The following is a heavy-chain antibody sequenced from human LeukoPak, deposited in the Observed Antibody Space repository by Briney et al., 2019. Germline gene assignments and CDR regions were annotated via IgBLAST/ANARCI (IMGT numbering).Heavy chain of an antibody. V-gene: IGHV3-23*01. CDR2: ISGSGGST. Sequence: GGSLRLSCAASGFTFSSYAMSWVRQAPGKGLEWVSAISGSGGSTYYADSVKGRFTISRDNSKNTLYLQMNSLRAEDTAVYYCAKAYRASYDILTGYYDYWGQGTLVTVSS. CDR1: GFTFSSYA. D-gene: IGHD3-9*01. CDR3: AKAYRASYDILTGYYDY. J-gene: IGHJ4*02.